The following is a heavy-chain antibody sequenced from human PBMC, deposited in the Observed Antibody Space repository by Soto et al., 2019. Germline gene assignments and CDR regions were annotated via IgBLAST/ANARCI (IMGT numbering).Heavy chain of an antibody. Sequence: QVQLVQSGAEVKKPGASVKVSCKASGYTFTGYYMHWVRQAPGQGLEWMGWINPNSGGTNYAQKFQGRVTMTRDTSISTAYMELSRLRSDDTAVYYCARGSYGYGSGRYNWFDPWGQGTLVTVSS. D-gene: IGHD3-10*01. J-gene: IGHJ5*02. V-gene: IGHV1-2*02. CDR3: ARGSYGYGSGRYNWFDP. CDR1: GYTFTGYY. CDR2: INPNSGGT.